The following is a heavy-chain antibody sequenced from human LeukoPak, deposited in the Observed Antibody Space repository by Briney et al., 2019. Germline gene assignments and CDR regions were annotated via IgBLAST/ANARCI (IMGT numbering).Heavy chain of an antibody. D-gene: IGHD3-22*01. J-gene: IGHJ4*02. V-gene: IGHV1-69*01. CDR3: ARDFSYYYDSSGYLLDY. Sequence: SVKVSCKASGSTFSSYAISWVRQAPGQGLEWMGGIIPIFGTANYAQKFQGRVTITADESTSTAYMELSSLRSEDTAVYYCARDFSYYYDSSGYLLDYWGQGTLVTVSS. CDR2: IIPIFGTA. CDR1: GSTFSSYA.